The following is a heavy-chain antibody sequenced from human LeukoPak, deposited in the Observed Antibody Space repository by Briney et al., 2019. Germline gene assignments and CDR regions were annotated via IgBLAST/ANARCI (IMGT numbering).Heavy chain of an antibody. J-gene: IGHJ5*02. CDR3: ARESSPHYDILTGYYLHGNNWFDP. Sequence: ASVKVSCKASGYTFTSYYMHWVRQAPGQGLEWMGWINPNSGGTNYAQKFQGRVTMTRDRSIRTAYMELSRLTSDDTAVYYCARESSPHYDILTGYYLHGNNWFDPWGQGTLVTVSS. D-gene: IGHD3-9*01. V-gene: IGHV1-2*02. CDR2: INPNSGGT. CDR1: GYTFTSYY.